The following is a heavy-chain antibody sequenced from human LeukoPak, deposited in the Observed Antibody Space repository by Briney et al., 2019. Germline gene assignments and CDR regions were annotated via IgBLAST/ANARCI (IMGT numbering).Heavy chain of an antibody. Sequence: GASVKVSCKASGGTFSSYAISWVRQAPGQGLEWMGRIIPILGIANYAQKFQGRVTITADKSTSTAYMELSSLRSEDTAVYYCARVDTAMVKGGGYYFDYWGQGTLVTVSS. CDR2: IIPILGIA. CDR1: GGTFSSYA. CDR3: ARVDTAMVKGGGYYFDY. J-gene: IGHJ4*02. V-gene: IGHV1-69*04. D-gene: IGHD5-18*01.